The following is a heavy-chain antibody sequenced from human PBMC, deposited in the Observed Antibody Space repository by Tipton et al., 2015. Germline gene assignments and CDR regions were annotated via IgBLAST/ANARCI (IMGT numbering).Heavy chain of an antibody. CDR1: GGSIGSHF. CDR2: THYTGNT. Sequence: LRLSCTVSGGSIGSHFWSWIRQPPGKGLEWIGHTHYTGNTNYNASLKSRVTMSLDTSENRFSLRLTSVTAADTAVYYCARDLEHGMDVWGQGTTVTVSS. V-gene: IGHV4-59*11. CDR3: ARDLEHGMDV. D-gene: IGHD5-24*01. J-gene: IGHJ6*02.